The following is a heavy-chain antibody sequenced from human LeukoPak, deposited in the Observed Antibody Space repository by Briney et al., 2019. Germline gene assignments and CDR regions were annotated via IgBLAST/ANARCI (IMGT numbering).Heavy chain of an antibody. V-gene: IGHV1-58*01. CDR3: AAEKVATAVPYYFDS. Sequence: SVKVSCKTSGFTFTTSAVQWVRQARGQRLEWIGWIVVGSGNTKYAQKFQQRVTITRDMSTNTAYMELSSLSSEDTAVYYCAAEKVATAVPYYFDSWGQGTLVTVSP. CDR1: GFTFTTSA. D-gene: IGHD6-13*01. CDR2: IVVGSGNT. J-gene: IGHJ4*02.